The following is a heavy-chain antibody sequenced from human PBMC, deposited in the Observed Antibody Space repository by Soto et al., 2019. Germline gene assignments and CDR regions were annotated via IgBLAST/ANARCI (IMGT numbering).Heavy chain of an antibody. V-gene: IGHV1-2*04. Sequence: GASVKVSCKASGYTFTGYYMHWVRQAPGQGLEWMGWINPNSGGTNYAQKFQGWVTMTRDTSISTAYMELSRLRSDDTAVYYCARDQKCSGCSCLGYYYYYGMDVWGQGTTVTVSS. CDR2: INPNSGGT. CDR1: GYTFTGYY. J-gene: IGHJ6*02. CDR3: ARDQKCSGCSCLGYYYYYGMDV. D-gene: IGHD2-15*01.